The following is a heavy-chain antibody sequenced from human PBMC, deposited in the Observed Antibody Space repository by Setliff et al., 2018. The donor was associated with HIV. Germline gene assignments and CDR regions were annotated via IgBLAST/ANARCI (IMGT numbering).Heavy chain of an antibody. CDR3: AAPSSVYIFGVLTPVSFDY. J-gene: IGHJ4*02. CDR1: GDTLTKLS. Sequence: ASVKVSCNVSGDTLTKLSIYWVRQAPGKGLEWMGGFDHEEGKIIYAQKFQGRVSMTEDTSTDTAYMGLSSLRSDDTAVYHCAAPSSVYIFGVLTPVSFDYWGQGTLVTVSS. CDR2: FDHEEGKI. D-gene: IGHD3-3*02. V-gene: IGHV1-24*01.